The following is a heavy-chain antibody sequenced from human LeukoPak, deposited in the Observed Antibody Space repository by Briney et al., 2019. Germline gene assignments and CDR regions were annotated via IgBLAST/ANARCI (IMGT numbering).Heavy chain of an antibody. CDR3: ARDTRYCSGGSCYERGIHDY. Sequence: SETLSLTCTVSGGSISSGDYYWSWIRQPPGKGLEWIGYIYYSGITYYNLSLKSRVTISVDTSKNQFSLKLSSVTAADTAAYYCARDTRYCSGGSCYERGIHDYWGQGTLVTVSS. CDR2: IYYSGIT. V-gene: IGHV4-30-4*01. D-gene: IGHD2-15*01. CDR1: GGSISSGDYY. J-gene: IGHJ4*02.